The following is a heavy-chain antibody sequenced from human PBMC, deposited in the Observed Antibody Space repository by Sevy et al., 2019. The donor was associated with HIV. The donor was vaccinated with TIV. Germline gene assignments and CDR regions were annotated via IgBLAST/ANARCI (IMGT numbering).Heavy chain of an antibody. V-gene: IGHV3-33*01. CDR2: IWYDGSNK. CDR3: ARGDYYDSSGPDY. CDR1: GFTFSSYG. J-gene: IGHJ4*02. D-gene: IGHD3-22*01. Sequence: GGSLRLSCAASGFTFSSYGMHWVRQAPGKGLEWVAVIWYDGSNKYYADSVKGRFTISRDNSKNTLYLQMNSLRAEDTAVYYCARGDYYDSSGPDYRGQGTLVTVSS.